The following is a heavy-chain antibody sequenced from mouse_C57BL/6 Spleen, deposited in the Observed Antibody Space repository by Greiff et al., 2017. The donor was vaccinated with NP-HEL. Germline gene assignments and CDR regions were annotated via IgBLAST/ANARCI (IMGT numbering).Heavy chain of an antibody. CDR1: GFSFNTYA. CDR3: VSYGYGFDD. Sequence: EVQVVESGGGLVQPKGSLKLSCAASGFSFNTYAMNWVRQAPGKGLEWVACIRSKSNNYATYYADSVKDRFTISRDDSESMLYLQMNNLKTEDTAMYYCVSYGYGFDDWGQGTTLTVSS. V-gene: IGHV10-1*01. J-gene: IGHJ2*01. CDR2: IRSKSNNYAT. D-gene: IGHD2-14*01.